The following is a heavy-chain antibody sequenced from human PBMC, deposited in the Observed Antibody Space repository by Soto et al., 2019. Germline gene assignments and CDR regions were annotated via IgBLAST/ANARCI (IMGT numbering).Heavy chain of an antibody. D-gene: IGHD3-10*01. V-gene: IGHV3-21*06. J-gene: IGHJ3*02. CDR2: ISLSSTYI. CDR1: GFTFSSYS. CDR3: AREDKGSGTSFEI. Sequence: EVQLVESGGGLVKPGGSLRLSCAASGFTFSSYSMNWVRQAPGKGLEWVSSISLSSTYIYYADSVKGRFTISRDNAKNSLYLQMSTLRAEDTAVYYCAREDKGSGTSFEIWGQGTMVTVSS.